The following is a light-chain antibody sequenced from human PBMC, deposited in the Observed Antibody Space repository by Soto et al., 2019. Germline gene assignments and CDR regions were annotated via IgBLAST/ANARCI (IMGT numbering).Light chain of an antibody. Sequence: QSVLTQPPSASGTPGQRVTISCSGSSSNMGSNIVNWYQQLPGAAPKLLIYSKDQRPSGVPDRFSGSKSGTSASLAISGLQSEDEADYYCAAWDDSLNGVVFSGGTKLTVL. V-gene: IGLV1-44*01. CDR1: SSNMGSNI. CDR2: SKD. J-gene: IGLJ2*01. CDR3: AAWDDSLNGVV.